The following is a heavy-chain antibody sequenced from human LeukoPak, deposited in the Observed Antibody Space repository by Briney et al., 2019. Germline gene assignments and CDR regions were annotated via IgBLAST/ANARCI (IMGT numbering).Heavy chain of an antibody. J-gene: IGHJ5*02. CDR1: GFTFSSYE. Sequence: GGSLRLSCAASGFTFSSYEMNWVRQAPGKGLEWVSYISSSGSTIYYADSVEGRFTISRDNAKNSLYLQMNSLRAEDTAVYYCAKRGIAAAGTRGSKDWFDPWGQGTLVTVSS. V-gene: IGHV3-48*03. CDR3: AKRGIAAAGTRGSKDWFDP. CDR2: ISSSGSTI. D-gene: IGHD6-13*01.